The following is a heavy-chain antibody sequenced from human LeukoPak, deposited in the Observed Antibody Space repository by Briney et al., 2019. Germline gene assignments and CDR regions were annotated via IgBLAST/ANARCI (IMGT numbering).Heavy chain of an antibody. V-gene: IGHV1-18*01. Sequence: ASVKVSCKASGYIFSNFFSSYGITWVRQAPGQGLEWMGWISPYNGKTKFAQKFQGIVTMTTETSTSTAYMELRRLRSDDTAVYYCASGYYSYGNGYSPADYWGQGTRVTVSS. CDR3: ASGYYSYGNGYSPADY. CDR1: GYIFSNFFSSYG. J-gene: IGHJ4*02. D-gene: IGHD3-22*01. CDR2: ISPYNGKT.